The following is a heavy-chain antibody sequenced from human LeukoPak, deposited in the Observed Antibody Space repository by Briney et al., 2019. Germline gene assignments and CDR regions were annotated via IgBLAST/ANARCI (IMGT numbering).Heavy chain of an antibody. D-gene: IGHD3-22*01. Sequence: ASVKVSCKASGYSFTGYYMHWVRLAPGKGLEWVGWINPNSGDTKYAQKFQGRVTMTRDTSISTAYMELSSLRSEDTAVYYCARMSYYDSSGDNWFDPWGQGTLVTVSS. CDR1: GYSFTGYY. J-gene: IGHJ5*02. CDR3: ARMSYYDSSGDNWFDP. V-gene: IGHV1-2*02. CDR2: INPNSGDT.